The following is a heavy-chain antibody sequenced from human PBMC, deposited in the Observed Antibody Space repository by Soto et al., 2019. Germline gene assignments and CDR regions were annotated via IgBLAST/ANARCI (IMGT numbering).Heavy chain of an antibody. V-gene: IGHV4-34*01. D-gene: IGHD3-9*01. CDR3: ARGKRYFAS. Sequence: QVQLQQWGAGLLKPSETLSLTCAVYGGSFSGYYWSWIRQPPGKGLEWIGEINHSGSTNYNPSLKXRXTXXVDTSKNQFSLKLSSVTAADTAVYYCARGKRYFASWGQGTMVTVSS. CDR2: INHSGST. J-gene: IGHJ3*01. CDR1: GGSFSGYY.